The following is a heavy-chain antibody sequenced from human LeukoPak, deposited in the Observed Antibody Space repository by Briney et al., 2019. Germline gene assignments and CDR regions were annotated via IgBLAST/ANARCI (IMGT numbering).Heavy chain of an antibody. CDR2: ISSSSSSTM. Sequence: GGSLRLSCAASKFTFSDYYMSWIRQAPGKGLEWISYISSSSSSTMYYADSVKGRFTISRDNAQNSLYLQMNSLRAEDTAVYYCARCGDGLPCDFDYWGQGTLVTVSS. CDR3: ARCGDGLPCDFDY. D-gene: IGHD3-10*01. V-gene: IGHV3-11*04. CDR1: KFTFSDYY. J-gene: IGHJ4*02.